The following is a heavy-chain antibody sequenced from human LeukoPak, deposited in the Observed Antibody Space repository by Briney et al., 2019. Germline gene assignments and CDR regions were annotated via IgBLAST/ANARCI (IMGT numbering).Heavy chain of an antibody. CDR2: INPSGGST. J-gene: IGHJ4*02. V-gene: IGHV1-46*01. D-gene: IGHD3-22*01. CDR1: GYTFTSYY. CDR3: ARFVSAGDSSGYSDY. Sequence: ASVKVSCKASGYTFTSYYMHWVRQAPGQGLEWMGIINPSGGSTSYAQKFQGRVTMTRDTSTSTVYMELSSLRSEDTAVYYCARFVSAGDSSGYSDYWGQGTLVTVSS.